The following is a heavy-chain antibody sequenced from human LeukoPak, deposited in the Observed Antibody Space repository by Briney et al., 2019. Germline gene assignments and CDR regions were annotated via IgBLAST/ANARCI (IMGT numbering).Heavy chain of an antibody. J-gene: IGHJ6*02. V-gene: IGHV3-9*01. CDR1: GFTFDDYA. Sequence: PGRSLRLSCAASGFTFDDYAMHWVRQAPGKGLEWVSGISWNSGSIGYADSVKGRFTISRDNSKNTLYLQMNSLRAEDTAIHYCAKVPYSDYGSGRPPFMDVWGQGTTVAVSS. CDR3: AKVPYSDYGSGRPPFMDV. D-gene: IGHD3-10*01. CDR2: ISWNSGSI.